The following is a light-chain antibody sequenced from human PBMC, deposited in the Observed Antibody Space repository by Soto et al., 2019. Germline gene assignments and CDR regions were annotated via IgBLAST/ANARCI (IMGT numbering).Light chain of an antibody. J-gene: IGKJ1*01. CDR2: GAS. CDR1: QRVSSSY. V-gene: IGKV3-20*01. CDR3: QQYCSSGT. Sequence: EIVLTQSPGPLSLSPGERATLSCRASQRVSSSYLAWYQQKPGQAPRRLIYGASSRATGIPDRFSGSGSGTDYTLTISIMEPEEVTVYYCQQYCSSGTFGQGTKVDI.